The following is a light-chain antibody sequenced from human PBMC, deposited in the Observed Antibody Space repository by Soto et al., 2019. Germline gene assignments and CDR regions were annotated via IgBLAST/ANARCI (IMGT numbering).Light chain of an antibody. CDR3: QQHISWPLT. V-gene: IGKV3-11*01. CDR2: DAS. CDR1: QSVTNS. Sequence: EIVLTQSPATLSLSPGERATLSCRASQSVTNSLAWYQQKPGQAPRLLVYDASNRATGIPTRFSGIGSGTDFTLTISNLEPEDFAVYYCQQHISWPLTFGGGTKVEIK. J-gene: IGKJ4*01.